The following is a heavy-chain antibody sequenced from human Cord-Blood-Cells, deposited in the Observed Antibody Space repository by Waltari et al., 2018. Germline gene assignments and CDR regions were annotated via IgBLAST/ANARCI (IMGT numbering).Heavy chain of an antibody. CDR3: ASLAWGYY. D-gene: IGHD7-27*01. Sequence: QVQLVESGGGVVQPGRYLRLSCAASGFTFSSYAMHWVRQAPGKGLEWVAVISYDGSNKYYADSVKGRFTISRDNSKNTLYLQMNSLRAEDTAVYYCASLAWGYYWGQGTLVTVSS. V-gene: IGHV3-30-3*01. J-gene: IGHJ4*02. CDR1: GFTFSSYA. CDR2: ISYDGSNK.